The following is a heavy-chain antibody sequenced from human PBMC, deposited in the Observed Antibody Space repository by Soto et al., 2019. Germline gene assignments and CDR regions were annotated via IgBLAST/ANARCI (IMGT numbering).Heavy chain of an antibody. CDR2: IIPILGKE. CDR1: GGTLTTST. Sequence: LVQSGAEVKQPGSSVKVSCKASGGTLTTSTLTWVRQAPAQGLEWMGGIIPILGKESYAQKLQGRVTITADESTRTAYMELTSLKSEDTAVYYCASANRGYSYGFDSWGQGTLVTVSS. D-gene: IGHD5-18*01. CDR3: ASANRGYSYGFDS. J-gene: IGHJ4*02. V-gene: IGHV1-69*16.